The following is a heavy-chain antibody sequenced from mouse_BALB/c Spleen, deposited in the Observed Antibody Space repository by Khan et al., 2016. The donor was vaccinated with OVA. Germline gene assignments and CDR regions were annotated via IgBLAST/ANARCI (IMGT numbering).Heavy chain of an antibody. CDR3: ESNLTGSFAY. CDR2: ISSGGDYT. CDR1: GFTFSSYS. D-gene: IGHD4-1*01. Sequence: EVELVESGGDLVKPRGSLKLSCAASGFTFSSYSMSWVRQTPDKRLEWVATISSGGDYTYYPDSVKGRFTISRDNAKNTLYLQLSSLKSEDTAMYYCESNLTGSFAYWGQGTLVTVSA. J-gene: IGHJ3*01. V-gene: IGHV5-6*01.